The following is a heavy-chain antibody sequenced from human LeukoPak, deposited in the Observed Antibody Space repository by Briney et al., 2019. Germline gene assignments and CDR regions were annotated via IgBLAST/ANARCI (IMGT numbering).Heavy chain of an antibody. CDR1: GFTFSSYA. V-gene: IGHV3-30-3*01. Sequence: GGSLRLSCAASGFTFSSYAMHWVRQAPGKGLEWVAVISFDGSDEYYPDSVKGRFSISRDNSKNTLYLQMNNLRPEDTAVYYCARLNGALPGWGRNHDAFDIWGQGTMVTVSS. CDR3: ARLNGALPGWGRNHDAFDI. CDR2: ISFDGSDE. J-gene: IGHJ3*02. D-gene: IGHD4-17*01.